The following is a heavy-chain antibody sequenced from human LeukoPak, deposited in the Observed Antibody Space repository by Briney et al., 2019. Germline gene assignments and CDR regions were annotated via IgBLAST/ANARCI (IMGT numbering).Heavy chain of an antibody. V-gene: IGHV4-59*08. CDR3: ARLAYCSSTSCYTGNWFDP. D-gene: IGHD2-2*02. CDR1: GGSISSYY. J-gene: IGHJ5*02. Sequence: PSETLSLTCTVSGGSISSYYWSWIRQPPGKGLEWIGYIYYSGSTYYNPSLKSRVTISVDTSKNQFSLKLSSVTAADTAVYYCARLAYCSSTSCYTGNWFDPWGQGTLVTVSS. CDR2: IYYSGST.